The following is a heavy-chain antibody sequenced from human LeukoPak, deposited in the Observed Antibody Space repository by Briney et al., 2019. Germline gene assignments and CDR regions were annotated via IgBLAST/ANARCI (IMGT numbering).Heavy chain of an antibody. Sequence: PSETLSLTCTVSGGSLSSSSYYWGWIRQPPGKGLEWLGSIYYSGSTYYNPSLKSRVTISVDTSKNQFSLKLSSVTAADTAVYYCASPRYCSSTSCYFGYDYWGQGTLVTVSS. J-gene: IGHJ4*02. CDR2: IYYSGST. CDR3: ASPRYCSSTSCYFGYDY. D-gene: IGHD2-2*01. V-gene: IGHV4-39*01. CDR1: GGSLSSSSYY.